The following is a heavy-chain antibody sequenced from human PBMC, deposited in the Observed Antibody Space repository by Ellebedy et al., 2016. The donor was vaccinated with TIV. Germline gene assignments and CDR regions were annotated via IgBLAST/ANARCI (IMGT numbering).Heavy chain of an antibody. Sequence: GGSLRLSXAASGFTFSNYVMDWVRQAPGKGLEWVSAISGSGGSTYYADSVKGRFTISRDNSKNTLYLQMNSLRAEDTAVYYCAKAYGDYYYYGMDVWGQGTTVTVSS. CDR1: GFTFSNYV. V-gene: IGHV3-23*01. D-gene: IGHD4-17*01. J-gene: IGHJ6*02. CDR2: ISGSGGST. CDR3: AKAYGDYYYYGMDV.